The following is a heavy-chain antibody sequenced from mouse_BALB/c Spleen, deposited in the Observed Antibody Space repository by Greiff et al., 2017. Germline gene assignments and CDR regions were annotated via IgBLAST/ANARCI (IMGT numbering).Heavy chain of an antibody. D-gene: IGHD2-14*01. CDR3: ARNTGDRYDGYFDY. Sequence: VQLQQSGPGLVQPSQSLSITCTVSGFSLTSYGVPWVRQSPGKGLEWLGVIWSGGSTDYNAAFISRLSISKDNSKSQVFFKMNSLQADDTAIYYCARNTGDRYDGYFDYWGQGTTLTVAS. CDR2: IWSGGST. V-gene: IGHV2-4-1*01. CDR1: GFSLTSYG. J-gene: IGHJ2*01.